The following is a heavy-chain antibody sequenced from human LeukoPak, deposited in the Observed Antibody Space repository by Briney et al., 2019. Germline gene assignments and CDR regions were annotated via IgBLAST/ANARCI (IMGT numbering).Heavy chain of an antibody. CDR1: GGSMSSSSYY. Sequence: SETLCLTCTVSGGSMSSSSYYWGWIRQPPGKGLEWIGSIYYSGSTYYNPSLKSRVTISVDTSTNRFSLKLSSVTAADTAVYYCARRSRMGFYFDYWGQGTLVTVSS. CDR2: IYYSGST. CDR3: ARRSRMGFYFDY. D-gene: IGHD2-2*01. V-gene: IGHV4-39*01. J-gene: IGHJ4*02.